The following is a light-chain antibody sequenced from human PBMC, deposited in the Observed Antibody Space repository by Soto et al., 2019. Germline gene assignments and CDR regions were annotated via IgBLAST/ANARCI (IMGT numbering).Light chain of an antibody. Sequence: QPVLTQPPSASGTPGQRVTISCSGSSSNIGSNYVYWYQQLPGTAPKLLIYRNNQRPSGVPDRFSGSKSGTSAPLAISGLRSEDEADYYCAAWDDSPSGYVVFGGGTKLTVL. CDR3: AAWDDSPSGYVV. CDR1: SSNIGSNY. V-gene: IGLV1-47*01. CDR2: RNN. J-gene: IGLJ2*01.